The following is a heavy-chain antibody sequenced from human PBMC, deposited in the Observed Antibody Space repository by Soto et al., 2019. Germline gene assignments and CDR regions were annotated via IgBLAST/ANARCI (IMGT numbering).Heavy chain of an antibody. CDR2: ISAYNGNT. V-gene: IGHV1-18*01. CDR3: ARDGLGYCSGGSCQSSNWFDP. CDR1: GYTFTSYG. Sequence: ASVKVSCKASGYTFTSYGISWVRQAPGQGLEWMGWISAYNGNTNYAQKLQGRVTMTTDTSTSTAYMELRSLRSDDTAVYYCARDGLGYCSGGSCQSSNWFDPWGQGTLVTV. J-gene: IGHJ5*02. D-gene: IGHD2-15*01.